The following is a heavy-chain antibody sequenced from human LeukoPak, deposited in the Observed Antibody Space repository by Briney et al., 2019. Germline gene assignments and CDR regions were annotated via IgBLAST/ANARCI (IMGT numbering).Heavy chain of an antibody. D-gene: IGHD6-6*01. V-gene: IGHV3-33*01. CDR3: ASYRYGSSFAFDI. J-gene: IGHJ3*02. CDR1: GFTFSTYG. CDR2: IRYDGSSE. Sequence: GGSLRLSCAASGFTFSTYGTHWVRQAPGKGLEWVAVIRYDGSSELYADSVKGRFIISRDNSKNTLYLQMNSLRAEDTAVYYCASYRYGSSFAFDIWGQGTMVTVSS.